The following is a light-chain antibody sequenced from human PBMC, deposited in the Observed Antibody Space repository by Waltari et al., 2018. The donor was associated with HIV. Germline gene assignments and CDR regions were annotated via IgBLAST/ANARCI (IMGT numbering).Light chain of an antibody. Sequence: EIVLTQSPATLSLSPGERAPPSCRASQSVSSYLAWYQQKPGQAPRLLIYAASKRATGIPARFSGSGSGTDFTLTISSLEPEDFAVYYCQQRTNWPPSITFGQGTRLEIK. CDR1: QSVSSY. V-gene: IGKV3-11*01. CDR2: AAS. CDR3: QQRTNWPPSIT. J-gene: IGKJ5*01.